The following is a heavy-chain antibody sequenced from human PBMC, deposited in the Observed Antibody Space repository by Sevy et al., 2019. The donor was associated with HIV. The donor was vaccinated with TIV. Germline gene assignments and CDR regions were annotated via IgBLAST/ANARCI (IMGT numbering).Heavy chain of an antibody. CDR3: AKEGYESSGYYH. D-gene: IGHD3-22*01. CDR2: ISGSGGYT. J-gene: IGHJ5*02. V-gene: IGHV3-23*01. Sequence: GGSLRLSCAASGFTFSSYDMTWVHQAPGKGLEWVSAISGSGGYTYYVDSVKGRFTISRDNSKKTLDLQMHSLRAEDTAVYYCAKEGYESSGYYHWGQGTLVTVSS. CDR1: GFTFSSYD.